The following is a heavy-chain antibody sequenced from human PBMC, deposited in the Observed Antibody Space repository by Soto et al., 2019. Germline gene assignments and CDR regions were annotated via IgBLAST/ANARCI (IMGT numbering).Heavy chain of an antibody. D-gene: IGHD6-13*01. V-gene: IGHV3-11*05. CDR3: ARTIAAAGGRRYFDL. J-gene: IGHJ2*01. CDR2: ISSSSSYT. CDR1: GFTFSDYY. Sequence: QVQLVESGGGLVKPGGSLRLSCAASGFTFSDYYMSWIRQAPGKGLEWISYISSSSSYTNYADSVKGRFTISRDNAKNSLYLQMNSPRAEDTAVYYCARTIAAAGGRRYFDLWGRGTPVTVSS.